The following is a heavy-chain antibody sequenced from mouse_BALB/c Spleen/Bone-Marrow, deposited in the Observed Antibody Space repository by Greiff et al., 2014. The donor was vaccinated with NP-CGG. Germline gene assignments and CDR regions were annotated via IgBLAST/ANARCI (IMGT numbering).Heavy chain of an antibody. J-gene: IGHJ4*01. Sequence: VQLKQSGAELVKPGASVKLSCTASGFNIKDTYMHWVKQRPEQGLEWIGRIDPANGNTKYDPKFQGKATITVDTSSNTAYLQLSSLTSEDTAVYYCAREVDYAMDYWGQGTSVTVSS. CDR1: GFNIKDTY. V-gene: IGHV14-3*02. CDR2: IDPANGNT. D-gene: IGHD1-1*01. CDR3: AREVDYAMDY.